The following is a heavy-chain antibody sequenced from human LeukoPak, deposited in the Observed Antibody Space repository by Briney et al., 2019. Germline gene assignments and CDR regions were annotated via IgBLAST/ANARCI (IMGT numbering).Heavy chain of an antibody. J-gene: IGHJ4*02. V-gene: IGHV3-23*01. CDR2: INTGGNT. Sequence: GESLRLSCAASGCTFSSYAMSWVRQAPGKGLEWVSVINTGGNTYYADSVKGRFTTSRDNSKNTLYLQMSSLRAEDTAVYYCANNRAVAGTTYSFDYWGQGILVTVSS. CDR1: GCTFSSYA. D-gene: IGHD6-19*01. CDR3: ANNRAVAGTTYSFDY.